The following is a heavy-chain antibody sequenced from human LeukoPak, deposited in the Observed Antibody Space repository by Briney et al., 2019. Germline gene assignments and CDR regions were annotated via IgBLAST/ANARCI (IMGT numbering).Heavy chain of an antibody. Sequence: SQTLSLTCTVSGGSISSGSYYWSWIRQPAGKGLEWIGRIYTSGSTNYNPSLKSRVTISVDTSKNQFSLKLSSVTAADTAVHYCAMGEVTIFGVVHYYYYGMDVWGQGTTVTVSS. CDR1: GGSISSGSYY. D-gene: IGHD3-3*01. V-gene: IGHV4-61*02. CDR3: AMGEVTIFGVVHYYYYGMDV. CDR2: IYTSGST. J-gene: IGHJ6*02.